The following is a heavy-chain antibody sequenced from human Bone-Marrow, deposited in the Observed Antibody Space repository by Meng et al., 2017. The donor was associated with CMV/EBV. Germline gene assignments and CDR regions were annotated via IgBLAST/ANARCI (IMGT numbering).Heavy chain of an antibody. CDR1: GGSISSRSYY. V-gene: IGHV4-39*07. Sequence: SETLSLTCTVSGGSISSRSYYWGWIRQPPGKALEWIGSIYYSGSTYYNPSLKSRVTISVDTSKNQFSLKLSSVTAADTAVYYCARSSGIAVAGPRPYYFDYWGQGTLVTVSS. D-gene: IGHD6-19*01. CDR3: ARSSGIAVAGPRPYYFDY. CDR2: IYYSGST. J-gene: IGHJ4*02.